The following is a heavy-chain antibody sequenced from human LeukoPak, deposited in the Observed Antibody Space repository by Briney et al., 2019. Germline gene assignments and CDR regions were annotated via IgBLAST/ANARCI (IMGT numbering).Heavy chain of an antibody. CDR1: GFTFSSYW. D-gene: IGHD3-22*01. Sequence: GESLKISCAASGFTFSSYWMSWVRQAPGKGLEWVANIKQDGSEKYYVDSVKCRFTISRDNAKNSLYLQMNSLRAEDTAVYYCARDLYRIVVVPRYFDYWGQGTLVTVSS. CDR3: ARDLYRIVVVPRYFDY. J-gene: IGHJ4*02. V-gene: IGHV3-7*01. CDR2: IKQDGSEK.